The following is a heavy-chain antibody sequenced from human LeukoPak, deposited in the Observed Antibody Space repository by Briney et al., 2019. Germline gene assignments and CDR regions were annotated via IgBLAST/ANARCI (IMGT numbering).Heavy chain of an antibody. V-gene: IGHV4-38-2*02. CDR1: GYPISSGYN. J-gene: IGHJ3*02. CDR3: AREGLSGYGYAFDI. CDR2: IYNRGST. Sequence: PSGTRSLTCAVSGYPISSGYNGGWTRHPPGKGLGWIGSIYNRGSTYYNPSIKSRVTISVDTSKNQFSLKLSSVTAADTAVYYCAREGLSGYGYAFDIWGQGTMVTVSS. D-gene: IGHD5-18*01.